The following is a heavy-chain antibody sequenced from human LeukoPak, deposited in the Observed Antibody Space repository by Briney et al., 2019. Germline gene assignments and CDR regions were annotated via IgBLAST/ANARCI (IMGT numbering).Heavy chain of an antibody. Sequence: ASVKVSCKVSVYTLTELAIHWVRQAPGRGLEWMGAFDPEDGGTIYAQKFQGRITLTEDTSTDTAYMELRSLSSEDTAVYYCATARVRLGELSLPEVRDDWGQGTLISVSS. J-gene: IGHJ4*02. V-gene: IGHV1-24*01. CDR3: ATARVRLGELSLPEVRDD. CDR1: VYTLTELA. CDR2: FDPEDGGT. D-gene: IGHD3-16*02.